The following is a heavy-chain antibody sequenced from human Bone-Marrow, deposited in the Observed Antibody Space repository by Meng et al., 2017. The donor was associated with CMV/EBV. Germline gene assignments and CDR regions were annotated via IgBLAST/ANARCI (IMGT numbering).Heavy chain of an antibody. CDR3: ASEYCSSTSCYGLDY. Sequence: GGSLRLSCAASGFTFSSYWMSWVRQAPGKGLEWVANIKQDGSEKDYVDSVKGRFTISRDNAKNSLYLQMNSLRAEDTAVYYCASEYCSSTSCYGLDYWGQGTLVTVSS. J-gene: IGHJ4*02. V-gene: IGHV3-7*01. CDR1: GFTFSSYW. D-gene: IGHD2-2*01. CDR2: IKQDGSEK.